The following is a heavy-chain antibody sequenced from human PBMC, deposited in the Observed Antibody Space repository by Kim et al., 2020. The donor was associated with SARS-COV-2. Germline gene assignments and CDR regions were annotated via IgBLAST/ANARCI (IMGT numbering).Heavy chain of an antibody. Sequence: SETLSLTCAVYGGSFSGYYWSWIRQPPGKGLEWIGEINHSGSTNYNPSLKSRVTISVDTSKNQFSLQLSSVTAADTAVYYCARARRIAAAGPLGHWRQGT. D-gene: IGHD6-13*01. CDR2: INHSGST. CDR3: ARARRIAAAGPLGH. J-gene: IGHJ4*02. CDR1: GGSFSGYY. V-gene: IGHV4-34*01.